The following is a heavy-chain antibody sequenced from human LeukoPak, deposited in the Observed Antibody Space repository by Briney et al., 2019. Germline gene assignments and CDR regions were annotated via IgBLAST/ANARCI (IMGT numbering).Heavy chain of an antibody. V-gene: IGHV4-30-2*01. CDR3: ARVSTGSGSFTHGTYNWFDP. D-gene: IGHD3-10*01. J-gene: IGHJ5*02. Sequence: SETLSLTCAVSGGSISSGGYSWSWIRQPPGKGLEWIGYIYHSGSTYYNPSLKSRVTISVDRSKNQFSLKLSSVTAADTAVYYCARVSTGSGSFTHGTYNWFDPWGQGTLVTASS. CDR1: GGSISSGGYS. CDR2: IYHSGST.